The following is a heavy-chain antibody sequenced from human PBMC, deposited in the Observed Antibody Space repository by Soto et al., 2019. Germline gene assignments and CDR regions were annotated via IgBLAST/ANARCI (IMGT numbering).Heavy chain of an antibody. J-gene: IGHJ3*02. CDR1: GGSFSGYY. D-gene: IGHD2-15*01. CDR3: ARGLGSAAATDDAFDI. V-gene: IGHV4-34*01. Sequence: SETLSLTCAVYGGSFSGYYWSWIRQPPGKGLEWIGEINHSGSTNYNPSLKSRVTISVDTSKNQFSLKLSSVTAADTAVYYCARGLGSAAATDDAFDIWGQGTMVTVSS. CDR2: INHSGST.